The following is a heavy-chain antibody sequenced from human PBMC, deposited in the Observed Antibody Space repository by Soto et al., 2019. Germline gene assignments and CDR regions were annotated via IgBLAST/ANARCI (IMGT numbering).Heavy chain of an antibody. D-gene: IGHD1-1*01. Sequence: PSETLSLTXAVSGDSFSSGAYSWSWIRQSPGRGLEWIGYIYYSGTAFYNPSLKSRVTLSVLKSKNQFSLKLTSVTAADTAVYYCARVATSDHFDYWGPGTLVTVSS. V-gene: IGHV4-30-2*06. J-gene: IGHJ4*02. CDR2: IYYSGTA. CDR1: GDSFSSGAYS. CDR3: ARVATSDHFDY.